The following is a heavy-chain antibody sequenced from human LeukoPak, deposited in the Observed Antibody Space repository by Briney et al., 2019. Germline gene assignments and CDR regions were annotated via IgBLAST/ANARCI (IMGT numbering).Heavy chain of an antibody. CDR2: INSDGSTT. D-gene: IGHD3-22*01. J-gene: IGHJ5*02. CDR3: VRGDSSGYYHTSGFDP. CDR1: GFTFSRYW. V-gene: IGHV3-74*01. Sequence: GGSLRLSCAVSGFTFSRYWMHWVRQAPGKGLVWVSRINSDGSTTIYADSVKGRFTISRDNAKNTLYLQMNSLRAEDTAVYYCVRGDSSGYYHTSGFDPWGQGTLVTVSS.